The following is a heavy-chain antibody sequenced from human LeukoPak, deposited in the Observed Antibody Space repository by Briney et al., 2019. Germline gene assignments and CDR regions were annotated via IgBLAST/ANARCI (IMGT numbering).Heavy chain of an antibody. CDR3: ARMYSSGWYGGIYYDGMDV. CDR2: INHSGST. J-gene: IGHJ6*02. V-gene: IGHV4-34*01. D-gene: IGHD6-19*01. Sequence: SETLSLTCAVYGGSFSGYYWSWIRQPPGKGLEWIGEINHSGSTNDNPSLKSRVTLSLDTSKNQFSLQLSSVNAADTAVYYCARMYSSGWYGGIYYDGMDVWGQGTTVTVSS. CDR1: GGSFSGYY.